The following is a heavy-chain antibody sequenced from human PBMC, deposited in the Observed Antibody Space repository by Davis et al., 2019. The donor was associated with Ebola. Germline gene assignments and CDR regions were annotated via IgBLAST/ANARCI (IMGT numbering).Heavy chain of an antibody. CDR1: RHTFTGYY. V-gene: IGHV1-2*02. J-gene: IGHJ4*02. CDR2: INTYSGGT. D-gene: IGHD4-17*01. CDR3: ATVGTSVTAFDH. Sequence: ASVTVSCKASRHTFTGYYMHWVRQAPGQGLEWMGWINTYSGGTKYAQKFQGRVTMARDTSINRAYMELSRLRSDDTAVYYCATVGTSVTAFDHWGQGTLVTVSS.